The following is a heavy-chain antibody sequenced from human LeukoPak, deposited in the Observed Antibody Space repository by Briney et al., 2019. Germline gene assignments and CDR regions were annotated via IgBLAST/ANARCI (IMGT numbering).Heavy chain of an antibody. V-gene: IGHV3-23*01. CDR2: ISANGGAT. CDR3: AREGMGAAAGTFDY. J-gene: IGHJ4*02. CDR1: GFTFSNFA. D-gene: IGHD6-13*01. Sequence: GGSLRLSCAASGFTFSNFAMSWVRQAPGKGLECVSLISANGGATYYADSVKGRFTISRHNSKNTLYLQMNSLRAEDTAVYYCAREGMGAAAGTFDYWGQGTLVTVSS.